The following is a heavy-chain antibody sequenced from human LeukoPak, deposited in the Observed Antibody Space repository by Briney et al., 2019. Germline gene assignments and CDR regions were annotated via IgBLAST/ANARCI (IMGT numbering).Heavy chain of an antibody. V-gene: IGHV3-53*01. CDR1: GFTVSSNC. CDR2: IYSGDST. Sequence: GGSLRLSCAASGFTVSSNCMSWVRQAPGKGLEWVSVIYSGDSTFYADSVKGRFTISRDNSKITLYLQMNSLRAEDTAVYYCARALGDAFDIWGQGTMVTVSS. CDR3: ARALGDAFDI. D-gene: IGHD3-16*01. J-gene: IGHJ3*02.